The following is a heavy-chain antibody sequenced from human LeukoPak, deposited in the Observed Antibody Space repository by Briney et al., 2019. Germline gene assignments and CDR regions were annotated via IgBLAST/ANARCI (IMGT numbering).Heavy chain of an antibody. CDR3: ATRMVGATTYFNY. V-gene: IGHV3-23*01. J-gene: IGHJ4*02. Sequence: PGGSLRLSCAASGLTFSSYAVSWVRQAPGKGLEWVSGISGSGAGTYYADSVKGRFTISRDNPKNTLYLKMNSLRAEDTAVYYCATRMVGATTYFNYWGQETLVTVSS. CDR2: ISGSGAGT. D-gene: IGHD1-26*01. CDR1: GLTFSSYA.